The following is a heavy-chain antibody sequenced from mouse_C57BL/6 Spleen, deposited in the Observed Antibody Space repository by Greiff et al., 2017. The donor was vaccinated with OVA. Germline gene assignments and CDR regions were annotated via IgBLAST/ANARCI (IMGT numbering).Heavy chain of an antibody. D-gene: IGHD2-4*01. Sequence: EVQVVESGGGLVKPGGSLKLSCAASGFTFSDYGMHWVRQAPEKGLEWVAYISSGSSTIYYADTVKGRFTISRDNAKNTLFLQMTSLRSEDTAMYYCARAPIYYDYDVTWFAYWGQGTLVTVSA. CDR3: ARAPIYYDYDVTWFAY. J-gene: IGHJ3*01. V-gene: IGHV5-17*01. CDR2: ISSGSSTI. CDR1: GFTFSDYG.